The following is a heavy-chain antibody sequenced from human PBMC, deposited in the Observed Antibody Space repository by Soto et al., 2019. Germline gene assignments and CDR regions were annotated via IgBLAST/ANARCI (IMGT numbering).Heavy chain of an antibody. D-gene: IGHD4-17*01. V-gene: IGHV3-23*01. J-gene: IGHJ5*02. CDR1: GFTFSSYA. CDR2: ISGSGSNP. Sequence: EVQVLESGGGLVQPGGSLRLSCAASGFTFSSYAMSWVRQAPGQGLEWVSAISGSGSNPYYADSVKGRFTISRDNSKNTLYLQMNSLVPEDTALYYCAKTASMTIRDGFDPWGQGTLVTVPS. CDR3: AKTASMTIRDGFDP.